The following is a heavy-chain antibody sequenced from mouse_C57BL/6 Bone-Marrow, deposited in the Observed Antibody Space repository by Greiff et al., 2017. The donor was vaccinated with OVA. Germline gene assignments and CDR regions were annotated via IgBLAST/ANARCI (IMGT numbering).Heavy chain of an antibody. J-gene: IGHJ3*01. V-gene: IGHV1-69*01. Sequence: QVQLQQPGAELVMPGASVKLSCKASGYTFTSYWMHWVKQRPGQGLEWIGEIDPSDSYTNYNQKFKGKSTLTVDKSSSTAYMQLSSLTSEDSAVYCCARSLAWFAYWGQGTLVTVSA. CDR1: GYTFTSYW. CDR2: IDPSDSYT. CDR3: ARSLAWFAY.